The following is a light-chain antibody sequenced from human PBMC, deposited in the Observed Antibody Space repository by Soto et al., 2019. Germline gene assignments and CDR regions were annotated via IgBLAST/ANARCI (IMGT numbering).Light chain of an antibody. Sequence: DIQLTQSPSTLSASVGDRVTITCRASQSISIWLAWYQQKPGKAPKFLIFDTSNLQSGVPSRFSGTGSGTEFTLTISSLQPDDFATYFCQQYNSYPTTIFGHGTKVDIK. V-gene: IGKV1-5*01. CDR2: DTS. J-gene: IGKJ1*01. CDR3: QQYNSYPTTI. CDR1: QSISIW.